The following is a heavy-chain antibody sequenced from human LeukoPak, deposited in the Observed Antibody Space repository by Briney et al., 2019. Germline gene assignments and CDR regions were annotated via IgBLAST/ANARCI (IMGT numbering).Heavy chain of an antibody. CDR1: GYTFTSYY. Sequence: ASVKVSCKASGYTFTSYYMHWVRQAPGQGLEWMGIINPSGGSTSYTQKFQGSVTMTWDMSTSTVYMELSSLRSEDTAVYYCARDPRQLYCSGGSCYSGEPDAFDIWGQGTMVTVSS. CDR3: ARDPRQLYCSGGSCYSGEPDAFDI. CDR2: INPSGGST. V-gene: IGHV1-46*01. D-gene: IGHD2-15*01. J-gene: IGHJ3*02.